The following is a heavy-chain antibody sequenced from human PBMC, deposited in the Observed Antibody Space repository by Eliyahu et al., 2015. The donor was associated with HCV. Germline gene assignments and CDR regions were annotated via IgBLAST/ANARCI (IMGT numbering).Heavy chain of an antibody. CDR1: GYTFTSYY. CDR2: INPSGGST. J-gene: IGHJ4*02. CDR3: AREGITREPALDY. D-gene: IGHD3-10*01. Sequence: QVQLVQSGAEVKKPGASVKVSCXAXGYTFTSYYMHWVRQAPGQGLEWMGIINPSGGSTSYAQKFQGRVTMXRDTSTGTVYMELSSLRSEDTAVYYCAREGITREPALDYWGQGTLVTVSS. V-gene: IGHV1-46*01.